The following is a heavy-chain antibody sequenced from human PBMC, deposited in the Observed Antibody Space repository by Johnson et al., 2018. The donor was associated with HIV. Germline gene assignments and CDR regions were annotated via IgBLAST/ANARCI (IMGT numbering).Heavy chain of an antibody. CDR1: GFTVSSNY. CDR3: AKVILFYAAFDM. CDR2: ISYDGSNK. J-gene: IGHJ3*02. V-gene: IGHV3-30*18. D-gene: IGHD2/OR15-2a*01. Sequence: QVQLVESGGGLVQPGGSLRLSCAASGFTVSSNYMTWVRQAPGKGLQWVAVISYDGSNKYYEDSVKGRFTISRDNSRDSLSLQMNSLRPEDTALYYCAKVILFYAAFDMWGHGTMVTVSS.